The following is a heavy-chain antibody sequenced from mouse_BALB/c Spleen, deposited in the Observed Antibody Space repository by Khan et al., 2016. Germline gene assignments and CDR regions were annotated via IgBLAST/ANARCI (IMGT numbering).Heavy chain of an antibody. Sequence: EVQLQESGPGLVKPSQSLSLTCTVTGYSITSDYAWNWIRQFPGNKLEWMGYISYSGNTSYNPSLQSRFSITRDTSKNQFFLQLNSVTTEDTATXYCARLMITSWFAYWGQGTLVTVSA. CDR1: GYSITSDYA. V-gene: IGHV3-2*02. CDR3: ARLMITSWFAY. CDR2: ISYSGNT. J-gene: IGHJ3*01. D-gene: IGHD2-4*01.